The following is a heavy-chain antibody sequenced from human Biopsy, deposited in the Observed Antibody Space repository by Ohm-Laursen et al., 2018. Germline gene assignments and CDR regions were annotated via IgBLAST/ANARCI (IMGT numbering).Heavy chain of an antibody. D-gene: IGHD5-24*01. CDR2: IYFTGRT. Sequence: SDTLSLTCIVSGGPIDSYYWSWIRQPPGKALEWIGNIYFTGRTSYNPSLKIRVTMSVNTSTKQFSLRLSSVTAADTAVYYCASAGYNPDWNFDLWGRGTRVTVSS. CDR3: ASAGYNPDWNFDL. CDR1: GGPIDSYY. J-gene: IGHJ2*01. V-gene: IGHV4-59*07.